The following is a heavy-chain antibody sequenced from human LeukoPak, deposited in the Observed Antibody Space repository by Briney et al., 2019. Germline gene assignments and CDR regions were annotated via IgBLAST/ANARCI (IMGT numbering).Heavy chain of an antibody. V-gene: IGHV3-53*01. Sequence: GGSLRLSCAASGFTVSSNYMSWVRQAPGKGLEWVSVIYSGGSTYYADSVKGRFTISRDNSKNTLYLQMNSLRAEDTAVYYCAKVGYYDSSGPNWFDPWGQGTLVTVSS. CDR3: AKVGYYDSSGPNWFDP. J-gene: IGHJ5*02. CDR1: GFTVSSNY. CDR2: IYSGGST. D-gene: IGHD3-22*01.